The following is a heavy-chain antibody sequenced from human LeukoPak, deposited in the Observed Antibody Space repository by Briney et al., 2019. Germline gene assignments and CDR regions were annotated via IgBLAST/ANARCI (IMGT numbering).Heavy chain of an antibody. D-gene: IGHD6-13*01. V-gene: IGHV4-39*01. CDR3: ARAQQLVLDGRSVAFDI. Sequence: TSETLSLTCTVSGGSISSSSYYWGWIRQPPGKGLEWIGSIYYSGSTYYNPSLKSRVTISVDTSKNQFSLKMSSVIAADTAVYYCARAQQLVLDGRSVAFDIWGQGTMLTVSS. J-gene: IGHJ3*02. CDR2: IYYSGST. CDR1: GGSISSSSYY.